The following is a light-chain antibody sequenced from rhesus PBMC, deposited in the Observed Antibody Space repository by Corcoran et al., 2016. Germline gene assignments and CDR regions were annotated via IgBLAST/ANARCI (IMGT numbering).Light chain of an antibody. CDR1: QSVSSN. CDR3: QQEGHWPYS. V-gene: IGKV3-35*01. CDR2: DTS. J-gene: IGKJ2*01. Sequence: EIVMTQSPATLSLSPGERATLSCRASQSVSSNLAWYQQKLGQAPRLLIYDTSTWATGIPDRCSGSGAWTDFTLTISSLEPEYVGVYYCQQEGHWPYSFVQGTKVEIK.